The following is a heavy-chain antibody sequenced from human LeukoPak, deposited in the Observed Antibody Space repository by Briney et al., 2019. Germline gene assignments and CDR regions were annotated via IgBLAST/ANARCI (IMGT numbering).Heavy chain of an antibody. CDR1: GYTFTSYY. CDR3: AREYYDSSGYYPWDY. CDR2: INPSGGST. D-gene: IGHD3-22*01. V-gene: IGHV1-46*03. J-gene: IGHJ4*02. Sequence: ASVKVSCKASGYTFTSYYMHWVRQAPGQGLEWMGIINPSGGSTSYAQKFQGRVTMTRDTSTSTVYMELSSLRSGDTAVYYCAREYYDSSGYYPWDYWGQGTLVTVSS.